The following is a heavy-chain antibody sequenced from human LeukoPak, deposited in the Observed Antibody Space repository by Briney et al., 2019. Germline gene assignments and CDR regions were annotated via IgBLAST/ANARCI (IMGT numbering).Heavy chain of an antibody. D-gene: IGHD3-3*01. Sequence: ASVKVSCKASGYTFTGYYMHWVRQAPGQGLEWMGWINPHSGGTNYAQKFQGRVTMTRDTSISTAYMELSRLRSDDTAVYYCARDWNDFWSGTNWFDPWGQGTLVTVSS. CDR3: ARDWNDFWSGTNWFDP. CDR1: GYTFTGYY. J-gene: IGHJ5*02. V-gene: IGHV1-2*02. CDR2: INPHSGGT.